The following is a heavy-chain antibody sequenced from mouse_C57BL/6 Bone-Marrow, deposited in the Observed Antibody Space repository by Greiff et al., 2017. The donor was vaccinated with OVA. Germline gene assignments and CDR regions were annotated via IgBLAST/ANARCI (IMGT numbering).Heavy chain of an antibody. D-gene: IGHD4-1*01. CDR2: ISDGGSYT. CDR1: GFTFSSYA. V-gene: IGHV5-4*01. CDR3: ARDELGRYFDY. J-gene: IGHJ2*01. Sequence: EVKLVESGGGLVKPGGSLKLSCAASGFTFSSYAMSWVRQTPEKRLEWVATISDGGSYTYYPDNVKGRFTISRDNAKNNLYLQMSHLKSEDTAMYYCARDELGRYFDYWGQGTTLTVSS.